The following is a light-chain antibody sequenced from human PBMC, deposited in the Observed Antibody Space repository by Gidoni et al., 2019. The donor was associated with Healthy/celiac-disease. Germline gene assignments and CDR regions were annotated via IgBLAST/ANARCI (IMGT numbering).Light chain of an antibody. V-gene: IGKV3-15*01. CDR3: QQYNNWLWT. Sequence: EIVMTQPPATLSVSPGERATLSCRASQSVSSNLAWYQQKPGQAPRLLIYGASTRATGIPARFSGGGSGTEFTLTISSLQSEDFAVYYCQQYNNWLWTFGQGTKVEIK. CDR2: GAS. CDR1: QSVSSN. J-gene: IGKJ1*01.